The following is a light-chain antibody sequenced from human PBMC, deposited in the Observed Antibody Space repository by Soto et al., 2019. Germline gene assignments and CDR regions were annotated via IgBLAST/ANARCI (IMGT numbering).Light chain of an antibody. Sequence: QSVLTQPASVSGSPGQSITISCTGTSSDVGGYNFVSWYQHHPDKAPKLIIFEVSNRPSGVSNRFSGSKSDNTASLTISGLQAEDEADYHCSSYTASLTVVFGGGTKLTVL. CDR2: EVS. CDR1: SSDVGGYNF. V-gene: IGLV2-14*01. J-gene: IGLJ2*01. CDR3: SSYTASLTVV.